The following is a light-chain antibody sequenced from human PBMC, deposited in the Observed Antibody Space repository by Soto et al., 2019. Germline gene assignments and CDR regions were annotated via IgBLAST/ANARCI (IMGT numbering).Light chain of an antibody. CDR1: NIGSKS. CDR3: QVWDTSNNHVL. V-gene: IGLV3-21*04. J-gene: IGLJ2*01. CDR2: YDS. Sequence: SSELTQPPSVSVAPGKTAGITCGGNNIGSKSVHWYQQKPGQAPVLVISYDSGRPSGIPERFSGSNSGNTATLTINRVEAGDEADYYCQVWDTSNNHVLFGGGTKLTVL.